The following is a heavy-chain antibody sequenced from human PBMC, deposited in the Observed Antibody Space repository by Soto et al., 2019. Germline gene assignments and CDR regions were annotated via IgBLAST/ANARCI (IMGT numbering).Heavy chain of an antibody. V-gene: IGHV5-51*01. D-gene: IGHD6-25*01. J-gene: IGHJ5*02. CDR1: VYNFAYYF. CDR3: ARSQAADWLDP. Sequence: LXISCEGSVYNFAYYFIAWVRQMPWKGLEWMGIIYPFDSDTRYSPSFEGQVTISADKSINTAYLQWSSLKASDTAMYYCARSQAADWLDPWGQGTLVTVSS. CDR2: IYPFDSDT.